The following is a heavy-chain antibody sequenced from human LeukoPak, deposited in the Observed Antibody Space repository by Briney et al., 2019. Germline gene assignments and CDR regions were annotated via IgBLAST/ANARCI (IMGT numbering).Heavy chain of an antibody. J-gene: IGHJ4*02. CDR2: MYTSGRT. CDR3: ANGGNSGSYFED. Sequence: SETLSLTCTVSGASINSYYWSWIRHPAGKGLEWIGRMYTSGRTHYSPSLESRLTMSVDTSKNQFSLKLTSVTAADTAVYYCANGGNSGSYFEDWGQGTLVTVSS. CDR1: GASINSYY. V-gene: IGHV4-4*07. D-gene: IGHD1-26*01.